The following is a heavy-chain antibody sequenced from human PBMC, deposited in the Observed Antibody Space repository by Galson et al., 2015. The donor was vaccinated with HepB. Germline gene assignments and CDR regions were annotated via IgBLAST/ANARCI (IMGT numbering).Heavy chain of an antibody. V-gene: IGHV3-21*01. CDR1: GFTFSSYS. CDR2: ISSSSSYI. CDR3: ARDIYCSGGSCYYPFDAFDI. Sequence: SLRLSCAASGFTFSSYSMNWVRQAPGKGLEWVSSISSSSSYIYYADSVKGRFTISRDNAKNSLYLQMNSLRAEDTAVYYCARDIYCSGGSCYYPFDAFDIWGQGTMVTASS. D-gene: IGHD2-15*01. J-gene: IGHJ3*02.